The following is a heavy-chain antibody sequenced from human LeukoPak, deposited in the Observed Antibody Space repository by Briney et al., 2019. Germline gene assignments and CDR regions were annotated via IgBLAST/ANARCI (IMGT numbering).Heavy chain of an antibody. CDR3: ARGNLYCSGGSCYLTYFQH. J-gene: IGHJ1*01. Sequence: GGSLRLSCAASGFTFSSYGMRWVRQAPGKGLEWVAVIWYDGSNKYYADSVKGRFTISRDNSKNTLYLQMNSLRAEDTAVYYCARGNLYCSGGSCYLTYFQHWGQGTLVTVSS. D-gene: IGHD2-15*01. V-gene: IGHV3-33*01. CDR2: IWYDGSNK. CDR1: GFTFSSYG.